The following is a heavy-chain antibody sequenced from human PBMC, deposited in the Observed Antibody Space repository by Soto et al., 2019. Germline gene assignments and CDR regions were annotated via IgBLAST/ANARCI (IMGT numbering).Heavy chain of an antibody. J-gene: IGHJ3*02. CDR3: AKARRNYVTFWAFDI. CDR2: ISWDGGST. D-gene: IGHD1-7*01. V-gene: IGHV3-43D*04. CDR1: GFTFDDYA. Sequence: EVQLVESGGGLVQPGRSLRLSCAASGFTFDDYAMHWVRQAPGKGLEWVSLISWDGGSTYYADSVKGRFTISRDNSKNSLYLQMNSLRAEDTALYYCAKARRNYVTFWAFDIWGQGTMVTVSS.